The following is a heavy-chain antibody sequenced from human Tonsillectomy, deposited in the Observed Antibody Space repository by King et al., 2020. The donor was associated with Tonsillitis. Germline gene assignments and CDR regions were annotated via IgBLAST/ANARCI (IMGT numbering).Heavy chain of an antibody. CDR1: GFSISSGYY. Sequence: VQLQESGPGLVKPSETLSLTCAVSGFSISSGYYWGWVRQSPVKGLEWIGSIYHSGSTNYNPSLKSRVTMSVDTSKHQFSLKLSSVTAADTAVYYCARLGAWYYFDYWGQGTLVTVSS. D-gene: IGHD2-15*01. V-gene: IGHV4-38-2*01. CDR2: IYHSGST. CDR3: ARLGAWYYFDY. J-gene: IGHJ4*02.